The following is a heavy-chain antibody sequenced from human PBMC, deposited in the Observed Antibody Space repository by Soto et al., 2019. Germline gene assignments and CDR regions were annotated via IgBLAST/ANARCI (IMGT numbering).Heavy chain of an antibody. CDR2: ITFSGNTV. J-gene: IGHJ6*02. Sequence: GGSLRLSCAASGFTFSDSYMSWIRQAPGKGLEWISYITFSGNTVYYADSLKGRFTISRDNAKNSLYLQMNRLRAEDTAVYYCARVSWREKYGMDVWGQGTTVTVSS. CDR3: ARVSWREKYGMDV. CDR1: GFTFSDSY. V-gene: IGHV3-11*01.